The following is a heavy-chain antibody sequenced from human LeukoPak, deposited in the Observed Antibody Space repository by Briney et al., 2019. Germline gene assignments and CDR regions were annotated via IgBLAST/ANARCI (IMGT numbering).Heavy chain of an antibody. D-gene: IGHD2-15*01. CDR3: AKALIPLVVVAVGFDY. V-gene: IGHV3-23*01. CDR1: GFTFSSYG. CDR2: ISGSGGST. J-gene: IGHJ4*02. Sequence: GGSLRLSCAASGFTFSSYGMRWVRQAPGKGLEWVSAISGSGGSTYYADSVKGRFTISRDNSKNTLYLQMNSLRAEDTAVYYCAKALIPLVVVAVGFDYWGQGTLVTVSS.